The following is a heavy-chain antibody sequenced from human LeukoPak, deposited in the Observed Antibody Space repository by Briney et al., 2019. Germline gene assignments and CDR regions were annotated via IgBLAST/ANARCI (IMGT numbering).Heavy chain of an antibody. D-gene: IGHD3-16*01. CDR2: ISAYNGNT. J-gene: IGHJ4*02. Sequence: ASVKVSCKASGYTFTSYGISWVRQAPGQGLEWMGWISAYNGNTNYAQKLQGRVTMTTDTSTSTAYMELRSLRSDDTAVYYCARVEMGPGYYDYVWGSPDYWGQGTLVTVSS. CDR1: GYTFTSYG. CDR3: ARVEMGPGYYDYVWGSPDY. V-gene: IGHV1-18*01.